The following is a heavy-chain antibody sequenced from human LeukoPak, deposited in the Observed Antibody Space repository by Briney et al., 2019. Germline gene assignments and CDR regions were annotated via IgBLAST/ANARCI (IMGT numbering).Heavy chain of an antibody. CDR2: IYSGGST. J-gene: IGHJ6*03. V-gene: IGHV3-53*05. CDR3: ARDGYDFWSGYDYYYYYMDV. Sequence: PGGSLRLSCAASGFTVSSNYMSWVRQAPGKGLEWVSVIYSGGSTYYADSVKGRFTISRDNSKNTLCLQMNSLRAEDTAVYYCARDGYDFWSGYDYYYYYMDVWGKGTTVTVSS. D-gene: IGHD3-3*01. CDR1: GFTVSSNY.